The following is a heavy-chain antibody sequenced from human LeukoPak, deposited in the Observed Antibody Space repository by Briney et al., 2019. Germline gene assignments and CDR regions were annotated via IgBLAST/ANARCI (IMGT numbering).Heavy chain of an antibody. D-gene: IGHD1-26*01. CDR3: ARDDPSGLLNHYMDV. CDR2: IYTNGNT. V-gene: IGHV4-4*07. CDR1: GGSITNYY. J-gene: IGHJ6*03. Sequence: PSETLSLTCTVSGGSITNYYWSWIRQPAGKGLEWVGRIYTNGNTNYSPSLKSRVAISVDKSKNQFSLKLSSVTAADTAVYYCARDDPSGLLNHYMDVWGKGTTVTVSS.